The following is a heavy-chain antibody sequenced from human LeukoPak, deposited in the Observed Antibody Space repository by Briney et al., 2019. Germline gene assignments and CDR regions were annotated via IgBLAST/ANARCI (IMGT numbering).Heavy chain of an antibody. Sequence: GGSLRLSCVTSGFDLSIYGMNWVRQAPGKGLEWLANIWADGSHKYYADSVKGRFTIARDNSRNTLYLQLDSLGAEDTALYYCASEGGEVGSSGYDCWGQGTLVTVSS. CDR2: IWADGSHK. J-gene: IGHJ4*02. CDR3: ASEGGEVGSSGYDC. CDR1: GFDLSIYG. D-gene: IGHD2-21*01. V-gene: IGHV3-33*01.